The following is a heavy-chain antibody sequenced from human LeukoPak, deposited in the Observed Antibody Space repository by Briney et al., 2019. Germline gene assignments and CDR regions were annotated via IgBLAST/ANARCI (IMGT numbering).Heavy chain of an antibody. CDR2: ISAYNGNT. Sequence: ASVKVSCKASGYTFTSYGISWVRQAPGQGLEWMGWISAYNGNTNYAQKLQGRVTMTTDKSTSTAYMELSSLRSEDTAVYYCAREGGYSYGPRPYYFDYWGQGTLVTVSS. V-gene: IGHV1-18*01. CDR1: GYTFTSYG. J-gene: IGHJ4*02. D-gene: IGHD5-18*01. CDR3: AREGGYSYGPRPYYFDY.